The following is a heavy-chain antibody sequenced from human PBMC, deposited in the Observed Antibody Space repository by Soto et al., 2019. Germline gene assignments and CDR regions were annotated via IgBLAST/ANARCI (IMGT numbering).Heavy chain of an antibody. CDR2: IFSNDEK. CDR1: GFSLSNARMG. D-gene: IGHD2-21*02. J-gene: IGHJ3*02. CDR3: ARSIVVVTATYDAFDI. Sequence: QVTLKESGPVLVKPTETLTLTCTVSGFSLSNARMGVSWIRQPPGKALEWLAHIFSNDEKSYSTSLKSRLTNSKDTSKSQVVLTMTNMDPVDTATYYCARSIVVVTATYDAFDIWGQGTMVTVSS. V-gene: IGHV2-26*01.